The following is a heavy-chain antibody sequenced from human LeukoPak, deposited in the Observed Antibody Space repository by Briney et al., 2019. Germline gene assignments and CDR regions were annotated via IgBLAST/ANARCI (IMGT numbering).Heavy chain of an antibody. CDR2: IIPIFGTA. V-gene: IGHV1-69*05. D-gene: IGHD6-13*01. CDR1: GGTFSSYA. J-gene: IGHJ5*02. CDR3: ARDWRRRFSSSWYSWFDP. Sequence: RASVKVSCKASGGTFSSYAISWVRQAPGQGLEWMGGIIPIFGTANYAQKFQGRVTITTDESTSTAYMELSSLRSEDTAVYYCARDWRRRFSSSWYSWFDPWGQGTLVTVSS.